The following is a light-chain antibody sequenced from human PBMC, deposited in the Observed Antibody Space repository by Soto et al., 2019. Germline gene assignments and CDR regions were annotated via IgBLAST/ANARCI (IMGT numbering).Light chain of an antibody. J-gene: IGKJ1*01. CDR3: QQYGSSPTWT. CDR2: GAS. CDR1: QSVSNNY. V-gene: IGKV3-20*01. Sequence: ESLLTQSPGTLSLSPGERAALSCRASQSVSNNYLAWYQQKPGQAPRLLIYGASTRATGIPDRFSGSGSGTDFTLTISRLEPEDSAVYYCQQYGSSPTWTFGQGTKVDNK.